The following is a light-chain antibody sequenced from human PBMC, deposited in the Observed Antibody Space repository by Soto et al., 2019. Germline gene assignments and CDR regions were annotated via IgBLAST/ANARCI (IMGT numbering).Light chain of an antibody. Sequence: SYELTQPPSVSVSPGQTASITCSADRLGDKYASWYQQKPGQSPVLVIHQDTKRPSGIPERFSGSNSGNTATLTISATQTVDEADYYCQAWDSSTVVFGGGTKLTVL. CDR3: QAWDSSTVV. CDR1: RLGDKY. V-gene: IGLV3-1*01. CDR2: QDT. J-gene: IGLJ2*01.